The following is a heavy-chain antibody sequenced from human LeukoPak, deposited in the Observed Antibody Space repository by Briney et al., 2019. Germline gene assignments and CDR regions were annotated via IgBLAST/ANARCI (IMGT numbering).Heavy chain of an antibody. D-gene: IGHD5-18*01. CDR1: GGYISSYH. J-gene: IGHJ4*02. CDR3: ARHLEGYNYGICDY. Sequence: SETLSLTCTVHGGYISSYHCSSVRQPPGKGLEWIGYIYHSGSTSYNPSLKSRVTISVDTSKNQFSLKVSSVTAADTAVYYCARHLEGYNYGICDYWGQGTLVTVSS. CDR2: IYHSGST. V-gene: IGHV4-59*08.